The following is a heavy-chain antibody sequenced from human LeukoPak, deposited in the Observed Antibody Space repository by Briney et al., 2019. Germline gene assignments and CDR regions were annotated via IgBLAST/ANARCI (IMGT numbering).Heavy chain of an antibody. D-gene: IGHD3-9*01. V-gene: IGHV3-23*01. J-gene: IGHJ4*02. CDR2: ITGSGTNR. CDR3: VIWGDYDVLTGYYVPDY. CDR1: GFTFSNYA. Sequence: GASLRLSCVASGFTFSNYAMSWVRQAPGKGLEWVSAITGSGTNRYYADSLKGLFTTSRDNSKNTVFLQMNSLRHEDTAIYYCVIWGDYDVLTGYYVPDYWGQGTLVTVAS.